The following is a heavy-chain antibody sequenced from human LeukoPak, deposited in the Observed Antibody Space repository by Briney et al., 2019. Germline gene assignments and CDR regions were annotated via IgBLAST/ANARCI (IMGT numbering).Heavy chain of an antibody. V-gene: IGHV3-23*01. CDR3: AKGIYDSSGYWTTFDY. Sequence: GGSLRLSCAASGFTFSSYAMSWVRQAPGKGLEWVSAISGSAGSTYYADSVKGRFTISRDNSKNTLYLQMNSLRAEDTAVYYCAKGIYDSSGYWTTFDYWGQGTLVTVSS. D-gene: IGHD3-22*01. J-gene: IGHJ4*02. CDR1: GFTFSSYA. CDR2: ISGSAGST.